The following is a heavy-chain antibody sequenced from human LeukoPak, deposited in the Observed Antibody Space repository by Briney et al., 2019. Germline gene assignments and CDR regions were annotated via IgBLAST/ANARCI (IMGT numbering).Heavy chain of an antibody. D-gene: IGHD3-16*01. CDR1: GFTFSSYA. CDR3: ARERRGDDAFDI. Sequence: GRSLRLSCAASGFTFSSYAMHWVRQAPGKGLEYVSTISTNGGRTYYANSVKGRFTISRDNSKNTVYLQMGSLRAEDMAVYYCARERRGDDAFDIWGQGTMVTVSS. J-gene: IGHJ3*02. CDR2: ISTNGGRT. V-gene: IGHV3-64*01.